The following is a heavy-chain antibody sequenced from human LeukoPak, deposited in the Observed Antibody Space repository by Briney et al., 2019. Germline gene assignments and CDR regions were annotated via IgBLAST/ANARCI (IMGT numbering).Heavy chain of an antibody. CDR2: VHPNSGNT. CDR3: SRGPRNDP. CDR1: GYTFATYE. Sequence: GASVTVSCKPSGYTFATYEINWVRQAAGQGLEWMGWVHPNSGNTDYAQKFQGRVTMTRNTSISTAYMELSSLRSEDTAVYYCSRGPRNDPWGQGTLVTVSS. V-gene: IGHV1-8*01. J-gene: IGHJ5*02. D-gene: IGHD1-14*01.